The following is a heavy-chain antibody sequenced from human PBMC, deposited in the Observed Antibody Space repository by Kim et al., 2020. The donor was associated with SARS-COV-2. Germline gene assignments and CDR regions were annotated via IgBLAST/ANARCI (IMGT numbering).Heavy chain of an antibody. Sequence: GGSLRLSCAASGFTFSIYSMDLVRQAPGKGLEWLSAISYSSSYMYYADSVKGRFTISRDNAKNSLYLQMNSLRAEDTAVYYCARGLDEAVAGTGGMDVWGQGTPVTVSS. CDR3: ARGLDEAVAGTGGMDV. CDR2: ISYSSSYM. D-gene: IGHD6-19*01. V-gene: IGHV3-21*04. J-gene: IGHJ6*02. CDR1: GFTFSIYS.